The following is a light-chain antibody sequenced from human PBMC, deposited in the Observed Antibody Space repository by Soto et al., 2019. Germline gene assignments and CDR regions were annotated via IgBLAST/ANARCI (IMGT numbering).Light chain of an antibody. V-gene: IGLV2-14*01. Sequence: ALTQPASVSGSPGQSITISCTGTSSDVGGYNYVSWYQQYPGKAPKVMIYEVTNRPSGASNRFSGSKSGNTASLTISGLQAEDEADYYCSSYTSSNTLIFGGGTKVTVL. CDR2: EVT. J-gene: IGLJ2*01. CDR1: SSDVGGYNY. CDR3: SSYTSSNTLI.